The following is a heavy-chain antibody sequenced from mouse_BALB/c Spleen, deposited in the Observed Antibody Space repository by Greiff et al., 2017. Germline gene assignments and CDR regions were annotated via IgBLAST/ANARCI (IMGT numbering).Heavy chain of an antibody. V-gene: IGHV5-4*02. CDR2: ISDGGSYT. Sequence: DVQLVESGGGLVKPGGSLKLSCAASGFTFSDYYMYWVRQTPEKRLEWVATISDGGSYTYYPDSVKGRFTISRDNAKNNLYLQMSSLKSEDTAMYYCARGDSSGYGFAYWGQGTLVTVSA. CDR3: ARGDSSGYGFAY. CDR1: GFTFSDYY. D-gene: IGHD3-2*01. J-gene: IGHJ3*01.